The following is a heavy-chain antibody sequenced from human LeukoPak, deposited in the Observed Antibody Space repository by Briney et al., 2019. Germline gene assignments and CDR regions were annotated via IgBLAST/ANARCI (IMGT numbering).Heavy chain of an antibody. J-gene: IGHJ4*02. CDR2: ISYDGSNE. D-gene: IGHD5-24*01. CDR3: AKEREMATRYYFDY. Sequence: GRSLRLSCAASGFTLGSCGMHWVRQAPGKGLEWVASISYDGSNEYYGDSVKGRFSVSRDNSKNTLYLHMNSLRAEDTAVYYCAKEREMATRYYFDYWGQGTLVTVSS. CDR1: GFTLGSCG. V-gene: IGHV3-30*18.